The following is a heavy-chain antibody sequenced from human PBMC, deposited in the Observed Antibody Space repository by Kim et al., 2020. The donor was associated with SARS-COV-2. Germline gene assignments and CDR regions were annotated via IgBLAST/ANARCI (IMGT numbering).Heavy chain of an antibody. V-gene: IGHV4-59*13. CDR1: GGSISSYY. Sequence: SETLSLTCTVSGGSISSYYWSWIRQPPGKGLEWIGYIYYSGSTNYNPSLKSRVTISVDTSKNQFSLKLSSVTAADTAVYYWARWGSSGMDVWGQGTTVTVSS. D-gene: IGHD3-16*01. CDR3: ARWGSSGMDV. J-gene: IGHJ6*02. CDR2: IYYSGST.